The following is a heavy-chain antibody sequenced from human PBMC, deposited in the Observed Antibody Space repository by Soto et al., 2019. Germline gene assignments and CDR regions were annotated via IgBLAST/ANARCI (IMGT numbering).Heavy chain of an antibody. D-gene: IGHD3-3*01. V-gene: IGHV4-30-4*01. J-gene: IGHJ4*02. Sequence: QVRLQESGPGLVKPSQTLSLTCTVSGGSISSGDYFWSWVRQPPGKGLEWIGYIHYTGSTSYNPSLKSRITMSVDTSKNQFSLKVSSVTAADTAVYFCARDDGYYRLYDYWGQGTLVTVSS. CDR2: IHYTGST. CDR3: ARDDGYYRLYDY. CDR1: GGSISSGDYF.